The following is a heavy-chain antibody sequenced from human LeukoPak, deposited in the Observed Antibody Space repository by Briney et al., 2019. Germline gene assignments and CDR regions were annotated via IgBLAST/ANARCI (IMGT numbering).Heavy chain of an antibody. D-gene: IGHD1-26*01. CDR2: ISSSSSYI. Sequence: GGSLRLSCAASGFTFSSYSMNWVRQAPGKGLEWVSSISSSSSYIYYADSEKGRFTISRDNARNSLYLQMNSLRAEDTAVYYCAREVMGATAFDYWGQGTLVTVSS. V-gene: IGHV3-21*01. CDR3: AREVMGATAFDY. CDR1: GFTFSSYS. J-gene: IGHJ4*02.